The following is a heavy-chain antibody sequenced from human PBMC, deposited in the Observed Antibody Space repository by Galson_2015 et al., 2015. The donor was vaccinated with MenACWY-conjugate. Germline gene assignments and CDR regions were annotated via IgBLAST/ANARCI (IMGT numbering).Heavy chain of an antibody. Sequence: QSGAEVKKPGESLKISCQGSGYSFRTYWIAWVRRMPGKGLEWMGMIYPGDSQTRYSPSFQGQVTISADKSISTAYLQWNSLEASDTAIYYCAKHVDTTMWAPFDFWGQGTLVTVSS. V-gene: IGHV5-51*01. CDR3: AKHVDTTMWAPFDF. D-gene: IGHD5-18*01. CDR2: IYPGDSQT. CDR1: GYSFRTYW. J-gene: IGHJ4*02.